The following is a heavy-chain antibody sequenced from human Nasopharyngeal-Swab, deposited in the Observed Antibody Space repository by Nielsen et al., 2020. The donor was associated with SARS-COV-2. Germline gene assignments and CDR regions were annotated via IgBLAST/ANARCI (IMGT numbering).Heavy chain of an antibody. Sequence: GGSLRLSCAASGFTFSSYEMNWVRQAPGKGLEWVSYISSSGSTIYYADSVKGRFTISRDNAKNSLYLQMNSLRAEDTAVYYCARVPALIPHYYYGMDVWGQGTTVTVSS. J-gene: IGHJ6*02. CDR3: ARVPALIPHYYYGMDV. CDR2: ISSSGSTI. D-gene: IGHD2-21*01. V-gene: IGHV3-48*03. CDR1: GFTFSSYE.